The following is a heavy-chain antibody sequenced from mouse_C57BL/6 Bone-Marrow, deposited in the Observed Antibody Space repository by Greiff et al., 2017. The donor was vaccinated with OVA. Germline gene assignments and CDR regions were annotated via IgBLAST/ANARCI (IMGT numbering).Heavy chain of an antibody. V-gene: IGHV5-4*01. CDR2: ISDGGSYT. CDR1: GFTFSSYA. J-gene: IGHJ3*01. CDR3: AREDWTYVIAY. Sequence: EVMLVESGGGLVKPGGSLKLSCAASGFTFSSYAMSWVRQTPEKRLEWVATISDGGSYTYYPDNVKGRFTISRDNAKNNLNLQMSHLKSEDTSMYYCAREDWTYVIAYWGQGTLVTVSA. D-gene: IGHD6-5*01.